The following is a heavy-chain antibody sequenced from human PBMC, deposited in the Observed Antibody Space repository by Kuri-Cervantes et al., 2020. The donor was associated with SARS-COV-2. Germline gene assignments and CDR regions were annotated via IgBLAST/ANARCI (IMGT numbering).Heavy chain of an antibody. CDR3: AKTGAYCGGDCYSGWFDP. J-gene: IGHJ5*02. Sequence: GESLKISCAASGFTVSSNYMSWVRQAPGKGLEWVSVIYSGGSTYYADSVKGRFTISRDNSKNTLYLQMNSLRAEDTAVYYCAKTGAYCGGDCYSGWFDPWGQGTLVTVSS. CDR1: GFTVSSNY. V-gene: IGHV3-53*01. CDR2: IYSGGST. D-gene: IGHD2-21*02.